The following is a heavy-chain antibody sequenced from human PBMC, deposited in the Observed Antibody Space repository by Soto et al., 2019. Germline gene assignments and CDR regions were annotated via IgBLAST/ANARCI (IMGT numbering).Heavy chain of an antibody. J-gene: IGHJ4*02. CDR2: IKQDGSEK. CDR1: GFTFSSYW. V-gene: IGHV3-7*01. Sequence: VSLRLSCAASGFTFSSYWMSWVRQAPGKGLEWVANIKQDGSEKYHVDSLKGRFTISRDNAKNSLYLQMNSLRAEDTAVYYCARDGLSFDWLLHFDYWGQGTLVTVSS. CDR3: ARDGLSFDWLLHFDY. D-gene: IGHD3-9*01.